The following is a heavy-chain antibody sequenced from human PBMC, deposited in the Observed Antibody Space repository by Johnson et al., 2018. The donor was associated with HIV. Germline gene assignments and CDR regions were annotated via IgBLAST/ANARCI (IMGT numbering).Heavy chain of an antibody. CDR3: ARVWRSIAVDGNGAFDI. CDR1: GFTFSSYA. CDR2: ISYDGSNK. Sequence: QVQLVESGGGVVQPGRSLRLSCAASGFTFSSYAIHWVRQAPGKGLEWVSRISYDGSNKHYAHSVKGRFTISRDNSKKMVNLQMNGLRAEDTAVYYCARVWRSIAVDGNGAFDIWGQGTRVTVSS. J-gene: IGHJ3*02. D-gene: IGHD6-19*01. V-gene: IGHV3-30-3*01.